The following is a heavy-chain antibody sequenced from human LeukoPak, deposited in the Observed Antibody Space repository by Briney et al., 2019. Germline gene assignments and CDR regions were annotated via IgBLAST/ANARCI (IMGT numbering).Heavy chain of an antibody. V-gene: IGHV3-48*01. Sequence: GGSLRLSCAASGFTFSSYSMNWVRQAPGKGLEWVSYISSSSSTIYYADSVKGRFTISRDNPKNTLYLQMHSLRVEDTAVYFCAKRGVVVRVFLVGFHKEANYFDSWGQGALVTVSS. CDR1: GFTFSSYS. CDR2: ISSSSSTI. CDR3: AKRGVVVRVFLVGFHKEANYFDS. J-gene: IGHJ4*02. D-gene: IGHD3-10*01.